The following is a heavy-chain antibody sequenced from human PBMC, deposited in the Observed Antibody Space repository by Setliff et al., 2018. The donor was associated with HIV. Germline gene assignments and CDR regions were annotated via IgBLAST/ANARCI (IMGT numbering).Heavy chain of an antibody. CDR1: GYSFTNYL. CDR2: IYPGDSDT. J-gene: IGHJ4*02. V-gene: IGHV5-51*01. CDR3: ARAGTGYSSSWEVPDFEY. D-gene: IGHD6-13*01. Sequence: PGASLKISCKGSGYSFTNYLIGWVRQVPGKGLEWMGIIYPGDSDTRYSPSFHGEVTISADKSISTAYLQGSSLKASNTAMYYCARAGTGYSSSWEVPDFEYWGQGTLGT.